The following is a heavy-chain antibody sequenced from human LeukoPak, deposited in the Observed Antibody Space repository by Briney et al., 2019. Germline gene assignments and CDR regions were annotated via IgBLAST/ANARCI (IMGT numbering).Heavy chain of an antibody. CDR3: ARYSYGGYYFDY. Sequence: PSDTLSLTCTVSGGSISSYYWSWLRQPPGKALEGIGYIYYSGITNYNPSLKSRVTISVDTSKNQFSLNLSSVTAADTAVYYCARYSYGGYYFDYWGQGTLVTVSS. CDR2: IYYSGIT. D-gene: IGHD5-18*01. CDR1: GGSISSYY. J-gene: IGHJ4*02. V-gene: IGHV4-59*07.